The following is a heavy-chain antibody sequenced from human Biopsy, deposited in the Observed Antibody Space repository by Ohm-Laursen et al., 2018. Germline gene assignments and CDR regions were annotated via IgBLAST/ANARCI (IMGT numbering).Heavy chain of an antibody. CDR3: AADINVWNVNY. CDR1: GYTLTELS. V-gene: IGHV1-24*01. Sequence: SVKVSCKVSGYTLTELSMHWVRQAPGKGLEWMGGFAPENGKTVYAQNFQARVSMTEDTSTNTAYMELRSLRSEDTAVYYCAADINVWNVNYWGQGTQVTVSS. J-gene: IGHJ4*02. D-gene: IGHD1-1*01. CDR2: FAPENGKT.